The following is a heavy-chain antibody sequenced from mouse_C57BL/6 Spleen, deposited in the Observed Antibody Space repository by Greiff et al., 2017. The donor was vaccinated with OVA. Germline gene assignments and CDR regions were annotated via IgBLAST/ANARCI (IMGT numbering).Heavy chain of an antibody. V-gene: IGHV1-64*01. D-gene: IGHD3-2*01. CDR1: GYTFPSYW. CDR2: IHPNRGST. Sequence: QVQLQQSGAELVTPGASVKLSCKASGYTFPSYWMNWVKQRPGQGLEWIGMIHPNRGSTNYNQKFKNKATLTVDKSSSTAYMQLSSLTSEDSAVYYVARRGGSRQPFAYWGQGTLVTVSA. J-gene: IGHJ3*01. CDR3: ARRGGSRQPFAY.